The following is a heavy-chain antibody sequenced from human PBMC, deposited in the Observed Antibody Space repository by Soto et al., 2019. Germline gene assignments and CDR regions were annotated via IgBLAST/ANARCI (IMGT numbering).Heavy chain of an antibody. Sequence: EVQLVESGGGLVQPGGSLRISCVASGFTVSTNYVSWVRQAPGKGLEWVSIIYDGGSTYYADSVKGRFTISRDNSKNTVYLQMNSPRGVDTAVYYCARGDGDYGRRLDPWGQGTLVTVSS. CDR2: IYDGGST. CDR1: GFTVSTNY. D-gene: IGHD4-17*01. J-gene: IGHJ5*02. CDR3: ARGDGDYGRRLDP. V-gene: IGHV3-66*01.